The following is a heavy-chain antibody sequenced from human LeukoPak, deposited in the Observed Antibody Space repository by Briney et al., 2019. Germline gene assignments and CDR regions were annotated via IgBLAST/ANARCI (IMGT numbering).Heavy chain of an antibody. Sequence: GGSLRLSCAASGFTFSSYGMSWVRQAPGKGLEWVSAISGSGGSTYYADSVKGRFTISRDNAKNSLYLQLNSLRAEDTAVYYCARVLHKRNYDSSDYYASWGQGTLVTVSS. CDR3: ARVLHKRNYDSSDYYAS. D-gene: IGHD3-22*01. J-gene: IGHJ5*02. CDR1: GFTFSSYG. CDR2: ISGSGGST. V-gene: IGHV3-23*01.